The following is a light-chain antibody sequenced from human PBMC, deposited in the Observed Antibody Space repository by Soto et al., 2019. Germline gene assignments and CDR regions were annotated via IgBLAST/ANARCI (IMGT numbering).Light chain of an antibody. V-gene: IGKV1-9*01. CDR2: AAS. CDR3: QQLESYPST. CDR1: QGISNF. J-gene: IGKJ4*01. Sequence: IQLTQSPSSLSASVGDRVTITCWASQGISNFLAWYKQKPGKAPKLLIYAASTLQSGVPSRFSGSGSGTDFTLTISSLQPEDFATYYCQQLESYPSTFGGGTKVDIK.